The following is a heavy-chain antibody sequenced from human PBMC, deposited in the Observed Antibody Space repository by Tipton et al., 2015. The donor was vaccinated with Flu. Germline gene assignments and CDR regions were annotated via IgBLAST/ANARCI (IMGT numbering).Heavy chain of an antibody. D-gene: IGHD6-13*01. V-gene: IGHV3-30*01. Sequence: SLRLSCAACGFTFSSYAMHWVRQAPGKGLEWVAVISYDGSNKYYADSVKGRFTISRDNSKNTLYLQMNSLRAEDTAVYYCARGIAAAGKGYFQHWGQGTLVTVSS. J-gene: IGHJ1*01. CDR1: GFTFSSYA. CDR3: ARGIAAAGKGYFQH. CDR2: ISYDGSNK.